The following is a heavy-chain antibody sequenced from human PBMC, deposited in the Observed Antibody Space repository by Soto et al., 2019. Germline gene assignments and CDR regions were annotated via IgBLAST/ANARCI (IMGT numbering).Heavy chain of an antibody. CDR3: ARGASRLESYCSGGSCYHLPSYYYYYGMDV. CDR1: GYTFTGYY. J-gene: IGHJ6*02. V-gene: IGHV1-2*04. Sequence: AASVKVSCKASGYTFTGYYIHWVRQAPGQGLEGMGWINPNSGETNYAQKFQGWVTMTRDTSISTAYMELSRLRSDDTAVYYCARGASRLESYCSGGSCYHLPSYYYYYGMDVWGQGPTITFSS. D-gene: IGHD2-15*01. CDR2: INPNSGET.